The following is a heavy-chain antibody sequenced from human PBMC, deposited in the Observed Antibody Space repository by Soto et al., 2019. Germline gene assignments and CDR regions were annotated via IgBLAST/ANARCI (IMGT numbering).Heavy chain of an antibody. D-gene: IGHD6-19*01. CDR3: ARDQIAVAGPHYYYYYGMDV. J-gene: IGHJ6*02. CDR1: GFTFSSYW. CDR2: INSDGSST. Sequence: GGSLRLSCAASGFTFSSYWMHWVRQAPGKGLVWVSRINSDGSSTSYADSVKGRFTISRDNAKNTLYLQMNSLRAEDTAVYYCARDQIAVAGPHYYYYYGMDVWGQGTTVTVSS. V-gene: IGHV3-74*01.